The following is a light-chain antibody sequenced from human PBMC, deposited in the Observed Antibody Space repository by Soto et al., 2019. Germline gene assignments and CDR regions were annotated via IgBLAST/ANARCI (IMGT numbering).Light chain of an antibody. J-gene: IGKJ4*01. Sequence: EIVMTQSPATLSVSPGERATLSSRPSQSVSSNLAWYQQKPGQTPKLLIYVASTRATGIPARFSGSGSGTEFTLTISSLQSEDFAVYYCQQYNVWPLTFGGGTKVEFK. CDR3: QQYNVWPLT. CDR2: VAS. V-gene: IGKV3-15*01. CDR1: QSVSSN.